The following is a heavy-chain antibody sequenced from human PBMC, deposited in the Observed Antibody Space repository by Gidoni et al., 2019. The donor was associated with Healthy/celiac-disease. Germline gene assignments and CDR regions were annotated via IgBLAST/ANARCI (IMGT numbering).Heavy chain of an antibody. CDR3: ARDRGGSSSWSFDY. D-gene: IGHD6-13*01. V-gene: IGHV3-30*01. J-gene: IGHJ4*02. Sequence: QVQLVESGGGVVQPGRSLRLSCAASGFTFSSYAMHWVRQAPGKGLEWVAVISYDGSNKYYADSVKGRFTISRDNSKNTLYLQMNSLRAEDTAVYYCARDRGGSSSWSFDYWGQGTLVTVSS. CDR2: ISYDGSNK. CDR1: GFTFSSYA.